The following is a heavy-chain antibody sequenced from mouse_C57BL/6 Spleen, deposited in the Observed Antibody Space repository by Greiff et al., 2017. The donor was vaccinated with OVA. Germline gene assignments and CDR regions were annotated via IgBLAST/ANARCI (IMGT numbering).Heavy chain of an antibody. CDR3: ARKEDSSGDVDFFDY. Sequence: QVQLQQPGAELVKPGASVKLSCKASGYTFTSYWMHWVKQRPGQGLEWIGMIHPNSGSTNYNEKFKSKATLTVDKSSSTAYMQLSSLTSEDSAVYYCARKEDSSGDVDFFDYWGQGTPLTVSA. D-gene: IGHD3-2*02. V-gene: IGHV1-64*01. CDR1: GYTFTSYW. J-gene: IGHJ2*01. CDR2: IHPNSGST.